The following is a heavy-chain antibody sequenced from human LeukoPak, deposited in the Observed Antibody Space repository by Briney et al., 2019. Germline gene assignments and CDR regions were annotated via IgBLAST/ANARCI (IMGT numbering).Heavy chain of an antibody. CDR3: ARAVTTVRFDP. V-gene: IGHV4-30-4*01. D-gene: IGHD4-11*01. CDR2: IYYSGST. Sequence: PSETLSLTCTVSGGSISSGDYYWRWIRQPPGKGLEWIGYIYYSGSTYYNPSLKSRVTISVDTSKNRFSLKLSSVTAADTAVYYCARAVTTVRFDPWGQGTLVTVSS. J-gene: IGHJ5*02. CDR1: GGSISSGDYY.